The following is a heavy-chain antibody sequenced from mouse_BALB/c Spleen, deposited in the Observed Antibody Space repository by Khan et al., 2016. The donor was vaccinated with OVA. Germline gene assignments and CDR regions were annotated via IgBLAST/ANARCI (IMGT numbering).Heavy chain of an antibody. CDR2: ISPGSGAT. CDR1: GYTFTDYY. CDR3: ARRNYFGYTFAY. Sequence: QVQLQQSGAELARPGASVKLSCKASGYTFTDYYINWVKQRPGQGLEWIGEISPGSGATYYNEKFKGKATLTADKSSTTAYMQLSSLTSEASAVYFCARRNYFGYTFAYWGQGTLVTVSA. J-gene: IGHJ3*01. V-gene: IGHV1-77*01. D-gene: IGHD1-2*01.